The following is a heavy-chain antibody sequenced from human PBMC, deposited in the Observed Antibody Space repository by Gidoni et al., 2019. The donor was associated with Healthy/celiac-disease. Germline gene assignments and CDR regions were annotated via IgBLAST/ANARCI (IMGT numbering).Heavy chain of an antibody. J-gene: IGHJ4*02. CDR2: IYWDDDK. CDR1: GFSLSTSGVG. D-gene: IGHD3-10*01. Sequence: QITLKESGPTLVKPTQTLTLTCTFSGFSLSTSGVGVGWIRQPPGKALEWLALIYWDDDKRYSPSLKSRLTITKDTSKNQVVLTMTNMDPVDTATYYCAHRQEVQGVITPWFDYWGQGTLVTVSS. V-gene: IGHV2-5*02. CDR3: AHRQEVQGVITPWFDY.